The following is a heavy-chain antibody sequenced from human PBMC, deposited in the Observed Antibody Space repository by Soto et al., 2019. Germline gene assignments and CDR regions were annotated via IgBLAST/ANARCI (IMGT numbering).Heavy chain of an antibody. J-gene: IGHJ4*02. CDR1: GFTVSNNY. CDR2: IYSGGYT. Sequence: EVQLVESGGGLIQPGGSLRLSCAVSGFTVSNNYMSWVRQAPGKGLEGVSVIYSGGYTAYGDSVKGRFTISRDNSKNTLKLKMKSLAAPHRAGFVWAALRGGGGYWGQGTLVTVSS. CDR3: AALRGGGGY. V-gene: IGHV3-53*01. D-gene: IGHD3-10*01.